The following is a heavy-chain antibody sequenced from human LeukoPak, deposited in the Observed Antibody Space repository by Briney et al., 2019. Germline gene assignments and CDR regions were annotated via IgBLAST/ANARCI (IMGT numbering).Heavy chain of an antibody. D-gene: IGHD3-10*01. V-gene: IGHV3-7*01. CDR1: GFSVTSSH. CDR2: IKQDGTET. CDR3: ARGDSGWGGGDAFHI. Sequence: GGSLRLSCAASGFSVTSSHMSWVRQAPGKGLEWVASIKQDGTETYYVDSVKGRFTISRDNAKNSLYLQMNSLRVDDTAMYYCARGDSGWGGGDAFHIWGQGTMVTVSS. J-gene: IGHJ3*02.